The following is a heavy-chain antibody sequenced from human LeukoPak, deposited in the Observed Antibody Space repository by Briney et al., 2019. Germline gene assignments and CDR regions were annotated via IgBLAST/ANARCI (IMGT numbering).Heavy chain of an antibody. CDR3: ARGDYYDSSDGAFDI. Sequence: ASVKVSCKASGYTFTSYYMHWVRQAPGQGLEWMGWINPNSGGTNYAQKFQGRVTMTRDTSISTAYMELSRLRSDDTAVYYCARGDYYDSSDGAFDIWGQGTMVTVSS. J-gene: IGHJ3*02. V-gene: IGHV1-2*02. D-gene: IGHD3-22*01. CDR1: GYTFTSYY. CDR2: INPNSGGT.